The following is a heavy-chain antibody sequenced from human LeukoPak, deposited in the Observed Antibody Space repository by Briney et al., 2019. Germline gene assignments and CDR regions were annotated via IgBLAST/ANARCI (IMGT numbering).Heavy chain of an antibody. Sequence: ASVKVSCKASGYTFTSYGVTWVRQAPGQGLEWMGWISAYNGNTNYAQNVQGRVTMSRDTSTSTAYMELRSLRSDDTAVYYCARLDIVSILFDSWGQGTLVTVSS. CDR2: ISAYNGNT. CDR1: GYTFTSYG. V-gene: IGHV1-18*01. CDR3: ARLDIVSILFDS. J-gene: IGHJ4*02. D-gene: IGHD5/OR15-5a*01.